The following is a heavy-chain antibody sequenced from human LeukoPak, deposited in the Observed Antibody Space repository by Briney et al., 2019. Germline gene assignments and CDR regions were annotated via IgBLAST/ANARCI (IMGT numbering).Heavy chain of an antibody. Sequence: GGSLTLPCAPSGFTFRHYNMNWVRQVPGKGLEWVSYISSSSSTIYYADSVKGRFTISRDNAKSSLYLQMNGLRDDDTAVYYYARDDGSHGEYFGHWGKLLLVTVSS. J-gene: IGHJ4*01. V-gene: IGHV3-48*02. CDR3: ARDDGSHGEYFGH. CDR2: ISSSSSTI. D-gene: IGHD3-10*01. CDR1: GFTFRHYN.